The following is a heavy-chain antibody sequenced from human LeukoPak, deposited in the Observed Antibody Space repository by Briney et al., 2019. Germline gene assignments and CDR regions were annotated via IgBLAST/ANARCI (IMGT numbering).Heavy chain of an antibody. D-gene: IGHD3-10*01. J-gene: IGHJ3*01. CDR3: VREQAGSGPDAFDV. Sequence: GGSLGLSCAASGFTFRSYEMNWVRQAPGKGLEWVSYISDFGHRMNYADSVKGRFTISRDNAKNSLYLQMNSLRVDDMALYYCVREQAGSGPDAFDVWGQGTMVTVSS. V-gene: IGHV3-48*03. CDR1: GFTFRSYE. CDR2: ISDFGHRM.